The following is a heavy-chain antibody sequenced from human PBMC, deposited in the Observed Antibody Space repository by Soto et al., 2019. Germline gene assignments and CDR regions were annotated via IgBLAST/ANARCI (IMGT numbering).Heavy chain of an antibody. CDR2: IYYSGST. V-gene: IGHV4-31*03. Sequence: QVQLQESGPGLVKPSQTLSLTCTVSGGSISSGGYYWSWIRQHPGKGLGWIGYIYYSGSTYYNPSLKSRVTISVDTSKNQFSLKLSSVTAADTAVYYCARETGTTSLYNWFDPWGQGTLVTVSS. CDR3: ARETGTTSLYNWFDP. D-gene: IGHD1-7*01. J-gene: IGHJ5*02. CDR1: GGSISSGGYY.